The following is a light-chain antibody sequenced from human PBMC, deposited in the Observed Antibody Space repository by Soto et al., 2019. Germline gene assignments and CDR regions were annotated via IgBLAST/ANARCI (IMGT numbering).Light chain of an antibody. V-gene: IGLV1-47*02. J-gene: IGLJ1*01. CDR1: SSNIGSNY. Sequence: QSVLTQPPSASGTPGQRVTISCYGSSSNIGSNYVYWYQQLPGTAPKLLIYSNNQRPSGVPDRFSGSKSGTSASLAISGLRSEDEADYYCAAWDDSLSGHYVFGTGTKVTVL. CDR2: SNN. CDR3: AAWDDSLSGHYV.